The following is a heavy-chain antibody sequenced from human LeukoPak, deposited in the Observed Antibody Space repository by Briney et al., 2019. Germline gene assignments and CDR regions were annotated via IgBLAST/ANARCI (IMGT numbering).Heavy chain of an antibody. V-gene: IGHV3-74*01. J-gene: IGHJ4*02. D-gene: IGHD3-10*01. CDR3: AREGWITVGFDY. CDR1: GFTFSSYW. Sequence: PGGSLRLSCAASGFTFSSYWMHWVRQAPGKGLVWVSRINGDGSSTSYADSVKGRFTISRDNAKNTLYLQMNSLRAEDTAVYYCAREGWITVGFDYWGQGTLVTVSS. CDR2: INGDGSST.